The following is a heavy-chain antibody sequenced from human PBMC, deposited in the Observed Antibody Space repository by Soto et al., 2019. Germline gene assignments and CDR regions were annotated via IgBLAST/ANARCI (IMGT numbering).Heavy chain of an antibody. CDR1: GDSTASGAYY. Sequence: QVQLQESGPGLVKPSQTLSLTCTVSGDSTASGAYYWNWIRQHPGKGLEWIGYIHYSGSNYHNPSLKSRVTMSVDTSKTQFSLKLSSVTAAVTAVYYCVREPYHYESRGYYDYCGQGTLVTVSS. D-gene: IGHD3-22*01. CDR2: IHYSGSN. J-gene: IGHJ4*02. CDR3: VREPYHYESRGYYDY. V-gene: IGHV4-31*03.